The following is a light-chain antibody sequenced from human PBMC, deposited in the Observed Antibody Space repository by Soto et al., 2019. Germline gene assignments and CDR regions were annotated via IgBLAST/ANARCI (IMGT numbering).Light chain of an antibody. Sequence: EIVMTQSPATLSVSPVERATLSCRASQSVSGSLAWYQQKPGQAPRLLIYGASTRATGIPARFSGSGSGTEFTLTISSLQSEDFAVYYCQQYNDWPPWTFGQGTKGDIK. CDR1: QSVSGS. V-gene: IGKV3-15*01. CDR3: QQYNDWPPWT. J-gene: IGKJ1*01. CDR2: GAS.